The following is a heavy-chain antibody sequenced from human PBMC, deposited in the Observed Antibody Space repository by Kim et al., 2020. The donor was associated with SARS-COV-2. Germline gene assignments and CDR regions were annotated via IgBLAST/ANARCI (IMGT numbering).Heavy chain of an antibody. D-gene: IGHD5-18*01. Sequence: GGSLRLSCAASGFTFSNAWMGWVRQAPGKGLEWVGRIKSKTDGGTTDYAAPVKGRFTISRDDSKNTLYLQMNSLKTEDTAVYYCTTMMDVDTVPRYGMDVWGQGTTVTVSS. V-gene: IGHV3-15*01. CDR1: GFTFSNAW. J-gene: IGHJ6*02. CDR2: IKSKTDGGTT. CDR3: TTMMDVDTVPRYGMDV.